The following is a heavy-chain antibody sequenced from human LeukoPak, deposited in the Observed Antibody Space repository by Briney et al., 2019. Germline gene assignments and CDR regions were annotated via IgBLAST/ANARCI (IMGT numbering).Heavy chain of an antibody. Sequence: GGSLRLSCAASGFTFSSYAMSWVRQAPGKGLEWVSAISGSGGSTYYADSVKGRFTLSRDNSKNTLYLQMNSLKFEDTAVYYCARSAGGMLDNWGQGTLVTVSS. CDR1: GFTFSSYA. CDR3: ARSAGGMLDN. J-gene: IGHJ4*02. CDR2: ISGSGGST. D-gene: IGHD3-16*01. V-gene: IGHV3-23*01.